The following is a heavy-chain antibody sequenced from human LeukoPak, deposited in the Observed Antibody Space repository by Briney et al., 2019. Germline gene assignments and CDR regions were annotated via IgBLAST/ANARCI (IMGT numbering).Heavy chain of an antibody. CDR1: GGSISSGDYY. CDR3: ARGFYDSSGYYSFQH. V-gene: IGHV4-30-4*01. J-gene: IGHJ1*01. CDR2: IYYSGST. D-gene: IGHD3-22*01. Sequence: SQTLSLTCTVSGGSISSGDYYWSWIRQPPGQGLEWIGYIYYSGSTYYNPSLKSRVTISVDTSKNQFSLKLSSVTAADTAVYYCARGFYDSSGYYSFQHWGQGTLVTVSS.